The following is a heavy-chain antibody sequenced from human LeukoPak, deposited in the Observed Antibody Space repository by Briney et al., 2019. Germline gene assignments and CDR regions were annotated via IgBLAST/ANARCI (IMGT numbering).Heavy chain of an antibody. J-gene: IGHJ5*02. CDR1: GYTFTGYY. D-gene: IGHD1-14*01. CDR3: ARYLPGSGGFDP. Sequence: ASVKVSCKASGYTFTGYYMHWVRQAPGQGLEWMGWINPNSGGTNYAQKFQGRVTMTRDTSISTAYMELSRPRSDDTAVYYCARYLPGSGGFDPWGQGTLVTVSS. CDR2: INPNSGGT. V-gene: IGHV1-2*02.